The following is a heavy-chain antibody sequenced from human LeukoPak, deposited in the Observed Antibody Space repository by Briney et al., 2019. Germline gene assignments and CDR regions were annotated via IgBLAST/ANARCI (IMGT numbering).Heavy chain of an antibody. J-gene: IGHJ4*02. D-gene: IGHD6-19*01. V-gene: IGHV3-74*01. CDR2: IHSDGSST. CDR1: GFTFSSTW. CDR3: ARDGHGWENYYFDY. Sequence: GGSLRLSCAASGFTFSSTWMHWFRQAPGKGPVWVSRIHSDGSSTIYADSVKGRFTISRDNAKNSLYLQMNSLRAEDTAVYYCARDGHGWENYYFDYWGQGTLVTVSS.